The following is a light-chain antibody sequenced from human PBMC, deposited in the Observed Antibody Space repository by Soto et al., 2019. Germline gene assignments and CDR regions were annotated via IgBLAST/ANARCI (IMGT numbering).Light chain of an antibody. CDR1: QSISTW. CDR2: DAS. CDR3: QQYKNYLT. Sequence: DIQMTQSPSTLSASVGDRVTITCRASQSISTWLAWYQQKPGKAPKVLIYDASSLESGVPSRFSGSGSWTEFTLTISSLQPDDFATYYGQQYKNYLTFGPGTKVDIK. V-gene: IGKV1-5*01. J-gene: IGKJ3*01.